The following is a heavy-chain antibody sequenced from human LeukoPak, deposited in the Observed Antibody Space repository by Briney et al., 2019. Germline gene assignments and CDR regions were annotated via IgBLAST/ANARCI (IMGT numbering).Heavy chain of an antibody. CDR2: IIPIFGTA. V-gene: IGHV1-69*05. D-gene: IGHD5-12*01. J-gene: IGHJ5*02. CDR1: GGTFSSYA. CDR3: ARGHSGYDNYYWFDP. Sequence: SVKVSCKASGGTFSSYAISWVRQAPGQGPEWMGGIIPIFGTANYAQKFQGRVTITTDESTSTAYMELSSLRSEDTAVYYCARGHSGYDNYYWFDPWGQGTLVTVSS.